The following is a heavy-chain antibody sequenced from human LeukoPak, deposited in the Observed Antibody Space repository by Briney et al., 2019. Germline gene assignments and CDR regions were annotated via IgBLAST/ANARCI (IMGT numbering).Heavy chain of an antibody. J-gene: IGHJ4*02. Sequence: ASVKVSCKASDYTFTNYGISWVRQAPGQGLEWMGWISAYNGKTYYAQNFQGRVTVTTDTSTSTAYMDLRSLRSDDTAVYYCARGGSGSPLYYFDYWGQGTLVTVSS. CDR1: DYTFTNYG. V-gene: IGHV1-18*01. D-gene: IGHD3-10*01. CDR2: ISAYNGKT. CDR3: ARGGSGSPLYYFDY.